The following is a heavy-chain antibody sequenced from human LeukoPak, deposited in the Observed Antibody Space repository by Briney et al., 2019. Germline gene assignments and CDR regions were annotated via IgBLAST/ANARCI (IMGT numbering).Heavy chain of an antibody. CDR2: IKQDRSEK. J-gene: IGHJ4*02. Sequence: GGSLRLSCAASGFTFSTYAMSWVRQAPGKGLEWVANIKQDRSEKYYVDSVKGRFTISRDNAKNSLYLQMNSLRAEDTAVYYCARVGQYYDILTGYSPFDYWGQGTLVTVSS. V-gene: IGHV3-7*01. D-gene: IGHD3-9*01. CDR1: GFTFSTYA. CDR3: ARVGQYYDILTGYSPFDY.